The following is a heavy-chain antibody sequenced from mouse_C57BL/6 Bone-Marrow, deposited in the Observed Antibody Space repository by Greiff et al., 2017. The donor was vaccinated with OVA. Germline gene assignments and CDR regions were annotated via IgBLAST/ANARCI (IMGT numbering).Heavy chain of an antibody. V-gene: IGHV2-6*01. CDR2: IWGVGST. CDR1: GFSLTNYG. D-gene: IGHD1-1*01. Sequence: VKLVESGPGLVAPSQSLSITCTVSGFSLTNYGVDWVRQSPGKGLEWLGVIWGVGSTNYNSALKSRLSISKDNSKSQVFLKMNSLQTDDTAMYYCASGGYGTWFAYWGQGTLVTVSA. CDR3: ASGGYGTWFAY. J-gene: IGHJ3*01.